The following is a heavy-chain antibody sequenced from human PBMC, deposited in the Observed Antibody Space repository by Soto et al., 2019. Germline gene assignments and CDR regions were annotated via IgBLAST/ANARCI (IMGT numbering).Heavy chain of an antibody. CDR2: INPNSGGT. CDR1: GYTFTGYY. D-gene: IGHD5-18*01. V-gene: IGHV1-2*04. Sequence: GASVKVSCKASGYTFTGYYMHWVRQAPGQGLEWMGWINPNSGGTNYAQKFQGWVTMTRDTSISTAYMELSRLRSDDTAVYYCARGRGGYSYGQFDYWGQGTLVTVSS. J-gene: IGHJ4*02. CDR3: ARGRGGYSYGQFDY.